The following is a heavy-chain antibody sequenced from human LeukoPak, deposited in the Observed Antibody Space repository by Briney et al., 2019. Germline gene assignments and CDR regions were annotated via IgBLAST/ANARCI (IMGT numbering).Heavy chain of an antibody. CDR3: ARDRRMIAAATLYYMDV. D-gene: IGHD6-13*01. V-gene: IGHV3-53*01. CDR1: GFTVSSDY. CDR2: IYSGGST. Sequence: GGSLRLSCAASGFTVSSDYMSWVRQAPGKGLEWVSVIYSGGSTYYADSAKGRFTISRDNSKNTLYLQMTSLRAEDTAVYYCARDRRMIAAATLYYMDVWGKGTTVTVSS. J-gene: IGHJ6*03.